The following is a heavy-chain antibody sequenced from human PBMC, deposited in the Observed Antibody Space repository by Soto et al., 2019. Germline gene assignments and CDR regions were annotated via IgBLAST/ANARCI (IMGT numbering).Heavy chain of an antibody. Sequence: GGSLRLSCAASGFTFSSYWMHWVRQAPGKGLVWVSRINSDGSSTSYADSVKGRFTISRDNAKNTLYLQMNSLRAEDTAVYYCSRVYPRSITIFGVVQPNDAFDIWGQGTMVTVSS. J-gene: IGHJ3*02. D-gene: IGHD3-3*01. CDR1: GFTFSSYW. V-gene: IGHV3-74*01. CDR3: SRVYPRSITIFGVVQPNDAFDI. CDR2: INSDGSST.